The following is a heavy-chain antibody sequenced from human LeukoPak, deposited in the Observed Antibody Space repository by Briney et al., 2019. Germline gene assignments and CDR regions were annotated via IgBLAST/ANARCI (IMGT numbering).Heavy chain of an antibody. J-gene: IGHJ4*02. CDR1: GDSISSSNYY. D-gene: IGHD3-10*01. Sequence: SETLSLTCTVSGDSISSSNYYWGWVRQPPGKGLEWIASIYYSGSTYYNPSLKSRVTISVDTSKNQFSLKLSSVTAADTAVYYCARVYSRSITMVRGVIPEPYWGQGTLVTVSS. CDR2: IYYSGST. V-gene: IGHV4-39*07. CDR3: ARVYSRSITMVRGVIPEPY.